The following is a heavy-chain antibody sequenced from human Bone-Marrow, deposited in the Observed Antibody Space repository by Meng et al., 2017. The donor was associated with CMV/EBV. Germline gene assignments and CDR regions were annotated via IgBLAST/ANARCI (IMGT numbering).Heavy chain of an antibody. J-gene: IGHJ4*02. CDR2: IKQDGSEK. Sequence: GESLKISCAASGFTFSDYYMNWVRQAPGKGLEWVANIKQDGSEKYYVDSVKGRFTISRDNAKNSLYLQMNSLRAEDTAVYYCARDFGPDDWGQGMLVTVSS. CDR3: ARDFGPDD. D-gene: IGHD3-16*01. V-gene: IGHV3-7*01. CDR1: GFTFSDYY.